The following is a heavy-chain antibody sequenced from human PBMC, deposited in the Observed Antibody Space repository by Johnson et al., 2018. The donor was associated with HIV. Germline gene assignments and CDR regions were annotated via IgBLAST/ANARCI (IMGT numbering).Heavy chain of an antibody. D-gene: IGHD5-18*01. Sequence: QVLLVESGGGLVKPGGSLRLSCAASGFTFNNAWMGWVRQAPGKGLEWVAVISFDGSNKYYADSVKGRFTISRDNSKNTLYLQMNSLKTEDTAVYYCTNPDTAMATGAFDIWGQGTMVTVSS. CDR1: GFTFNNAW. J-gene: IGHJ3*02. V-gene: IGHV3-30-3*01. CDR3: TNPDTAMATGAFDI. CDR2: ISFDGSNK.